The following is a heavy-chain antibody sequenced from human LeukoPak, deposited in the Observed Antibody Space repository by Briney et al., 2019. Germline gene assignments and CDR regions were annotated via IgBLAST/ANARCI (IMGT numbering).Heavy chain of an antibody. V-gene: IGHV3-7*01. CDR3: TRDGSGWSNF. J-gene: IGHJ4*02. D-gene: IGHD6-19*01. CDR2: IKPDGSEK. CDR1: GFTFSNYW. Sequence: GGSLRLSCVASGFTFSNYWMGWVRQAPGKGLEWVANIKPDGSEKFYVDSVKGRFTISRDNAKNSLYLQMNCLRVEDTAVYYCTRDGSGWSNFWGLGTPVIASS.